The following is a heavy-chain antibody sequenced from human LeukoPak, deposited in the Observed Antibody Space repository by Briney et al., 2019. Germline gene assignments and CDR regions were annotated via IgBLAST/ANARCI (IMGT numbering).Heavy chain of an antibody. D-gene: IGHD6-19*01. CDR1: GGTFSSYA. CDR3: ARDQHSGSGWYATSDY. V-gene: IGHV1-69*01. CDR2: IIPIFGTA. J-gene: IGHJ4*02. Sequence: GSSVKVSCKASGGTFSSYAISWVRQAPGQGLEWMGGIIPIFGTANYAQKFQGRVTITADESTSTAYMELSSLRSEDTAVYYCARDQHSGSGWYATSDYWGQGTLVTVSS.